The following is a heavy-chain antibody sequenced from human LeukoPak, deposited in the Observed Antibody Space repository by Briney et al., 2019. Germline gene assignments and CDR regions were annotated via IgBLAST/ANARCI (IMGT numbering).Heavy chain of an antibody. V-gene: IGHV3-30*04. J-gene: IGHJ6*03. Sequence: GGSLRLSGAASGFTFSSYAMHWGGQAPGKGREGVAVISYDGSNKYYADSVKARFTISRDNSKNTLYLQMNSLRAEDTAVYYCARDRPQQWLVRGQRGYYYYMDVWGKGPTVTISS. CDR3: ARDRPQQWLVRGQRGYYYYMDV. D-gene: IGHD6-19*01. CDR2: ISYDGSNK. CDR1: GFTFSSYA.